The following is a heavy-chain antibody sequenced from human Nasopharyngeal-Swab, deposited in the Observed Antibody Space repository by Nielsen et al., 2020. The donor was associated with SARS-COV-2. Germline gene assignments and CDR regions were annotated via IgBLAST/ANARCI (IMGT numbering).Heavy chain of an antibody. J-gene: IGHJ4*02. CDR2: VYDSGST. D-gene: IGHD5/OR15-5a*01. CDR3: ARRLGLRAPFDY. V-gene: IGHV4-59*08. Sequence: SETLSLTCTVSGGSMSNFHWSWIRLSPGKGLEWIGYVYDSGSTKYNPSLNIRVTISVDTSKTQFSLKVRSVTAADTAVYFCARRLGLRAPFDYWGQGTLVTVSS. CDR1: GGSMSNFH.